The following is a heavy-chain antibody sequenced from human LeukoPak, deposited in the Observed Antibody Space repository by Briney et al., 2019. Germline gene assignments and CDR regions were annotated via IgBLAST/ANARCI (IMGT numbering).Heavy chain of an antibody. D-gene: IGHD2-15*01. J-gene: IGHJ4*02. CDR2: ISAYNGNT. CDR3: ARDKIDPLIVGTYYFDY. CDR1: GYTFTSYG. Sequence: ASVKVSCKASGYTFTSYGISWVRQAPGQGLEWMGWISAYNGNTNYAQKLQGRVTMTTDTSTSTAYMELRSLRSDDTAVYYCARDKIDPLIVGTYYFDYWGQGTLVTVSS. V-gene: IGHV1-18*01.